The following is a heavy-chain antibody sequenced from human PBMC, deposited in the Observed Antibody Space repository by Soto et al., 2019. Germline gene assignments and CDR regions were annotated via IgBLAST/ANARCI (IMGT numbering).Heavy chain of an antibody. CDR3: AKDRCSSTSCYRYYCDY. Sequence: LRLSCAASGFTFSSYGMHWVRQAPGKGLEWVAVISYDGSNKYYADSVKGRFTISRDNSKNTLYLQMNSLRAEDTAVYYCAKDRCSSTSCYRYYCDYWGQGTLVTVSS. V-gene: IGHV3-30*18. CDR1: GFTFSSYG. J-gene: IGHJ4*02. CDR2: ISYDGSNK. D-gene: IGHD2-2*02.